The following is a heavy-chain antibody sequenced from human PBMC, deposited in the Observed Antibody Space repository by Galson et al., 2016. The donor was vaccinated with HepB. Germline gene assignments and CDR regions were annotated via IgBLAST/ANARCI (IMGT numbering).Heavy chain of an antibody. D-gene: IGHD3-3*01. CDR3: ARGSSLGGWDGVVIGFHY. CDR2: INHGGTT. J-gene: IGHJ4*02. V-gene: IGHV4-34*01. CDR1: GGSFSDYY. Sequence: SETLSLTCAVHGGSFSDYYWSWIRQVPGKGLEWIGDINHGGTTTYNPSLKTRVTISIDTSKEHFSLTLRSVTVADTAVYYCARGSSLGGWDGVVIGFHYWGLGTLVTVSS.